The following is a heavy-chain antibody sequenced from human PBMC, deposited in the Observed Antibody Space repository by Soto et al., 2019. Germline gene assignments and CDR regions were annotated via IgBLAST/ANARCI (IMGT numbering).Heavy chain of an antibody. CDR1: WFTVSSNY. Sequence: QPGGSLRLSCAASWFTVSSNYMSWVRQAPGKGLEWVSVIYSGGSTYYADSVKGRFTISRDNSKNTLYLQMNSLRAEDTAVYYCARDSGSYSGYGMDVWGQGTTVTVSS. J-gene: IGHJ6*02. V-gene: IGHV3-53*01. CDR2: IYSGGST. CDR3: ARDSGSYSGYGMDV. D-gene: IGHD1-26*01.